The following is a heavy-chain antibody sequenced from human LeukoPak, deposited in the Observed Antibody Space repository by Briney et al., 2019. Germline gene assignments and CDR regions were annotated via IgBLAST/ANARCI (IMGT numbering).Heavy chain of an antibody. J-gene: IGHJ5*02. CDR2: INHSGST. V-gene: IGHV4-34*01. CDR1: GGSFSGYY. CDR3: ARRSRAPFDP. Sequence: SETLSLTCAVYGGSFSGYYWSWIRQPPGKGLEWIGEINHSGSTNYNPPLKSRVTISVDTSKNQFSLKLSSVTAADTAVYYCARRSRAPFDPWGQGTLVTVSS.